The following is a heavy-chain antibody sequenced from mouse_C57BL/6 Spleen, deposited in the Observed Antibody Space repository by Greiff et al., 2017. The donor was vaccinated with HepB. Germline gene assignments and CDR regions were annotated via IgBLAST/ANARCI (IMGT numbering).Heavy chain of an antibody. CDR3: ALDWDGNWYFDF. J-gene: IGHJ1*03. CDR2: IYPGSGST. Sequence: QVQLQQPGAELVKPGASVKMSCKASGYTFTSYWITWVKQRPGQGLEWIGDIYPGSGSTNYNEKFKSKATLTVDTSSSTAYMQLSSLTSEDSAVYYCALDWDGNWYFDFWGTGTTVTVSS. D-gene: IGHD4-1*01. CDR1: GYTFTSYW. V-gene: IGHV1-55*01.